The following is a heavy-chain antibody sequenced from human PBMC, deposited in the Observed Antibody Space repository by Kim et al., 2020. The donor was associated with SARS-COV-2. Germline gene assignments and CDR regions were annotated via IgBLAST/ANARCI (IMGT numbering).Heavy chain of an antibody. D-gene: IGHD6-19*01. CDR1: GGSISSYY. CDR3: AMTPGIAVAGTPNYWFDP. J-gene: IGHJ5*02. V-gene: IGHV4-59*13. CDR2: IYYSGST. Sequence: SETLSLTCTVSGGSISSYYWSWIRQPPGKGLEWIGYIYYSGSTNYNPSLKSRVTISVDTSKNQFSLKLSSVTAADTAVYYCAMTPGIAVAGTPNYWFDPWGQGTLVTVSS.